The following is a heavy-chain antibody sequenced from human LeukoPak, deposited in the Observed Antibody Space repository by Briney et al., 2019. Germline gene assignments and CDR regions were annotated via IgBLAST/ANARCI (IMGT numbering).Heavy chain of an antibody. CDR1: GFTFSNYE. V-gene: IGHV3-48*03. Sequence: GGSLRLSCAASGFTFSNYEMNWVRQAPGKGLEWVSYISSSGSTRTYADSVMGRFTISRDNAKNSLSLEMNSLRAEDTAVYYCAREIVSAVAGNFDYWGQGTLVTVSS. D-gene: IGHD6-19*01. J-gene: IGHJ4*02. CDR2: ISSSGSTR. CDR3: AREIVSAVAGNFDY.